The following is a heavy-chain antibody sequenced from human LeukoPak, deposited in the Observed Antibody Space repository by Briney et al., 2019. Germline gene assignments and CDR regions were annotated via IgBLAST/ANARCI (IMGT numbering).Heavy chain of an antibody. CDR3: ARGDDRSGYYSPFDY. J-gene: IGHJ4*02. Sequence: SETLPLTCTVSGGSISSYYWSWFRQPPGKGLEWIGDIYYSGSTNYNPSLKSRVTISVDTSKNQFSLKLSSVTAADTAVYYCARGDDRSGYYSPFDYWGQGTLVTVSS. CDR1: GGSISSYY. CDR2: IYYSGST. V-gene: IGHV4-59*12. D-gene: IGHD3-22*01.